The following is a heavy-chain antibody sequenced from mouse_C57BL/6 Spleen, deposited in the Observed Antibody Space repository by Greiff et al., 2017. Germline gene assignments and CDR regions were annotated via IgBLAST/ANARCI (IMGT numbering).Heavy chain of an antibody. Sequence: QVQLLQSGPELVKPGASVKISCKASGYAFSSSWMNWVKQRPGKGLEWIGRIYPGDGDTNYNGKFKGKATLTADKSSSTAYMQLSSLTSEDSAVYFCASDYDSSYAKDYWGQGTSVTVSS. J-gene: IGHJ4*01. CDR2: IYPGDGDT. CDR3: ASDYDSSYAKDY. D-gene: IGHD1-1*01. CDR1: GYAFSSSW. V-gene: IGHV1-82*01.